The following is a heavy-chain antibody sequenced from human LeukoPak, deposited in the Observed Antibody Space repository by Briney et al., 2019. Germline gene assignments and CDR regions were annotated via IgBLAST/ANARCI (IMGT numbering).Heavy chain of an antibody. V-gene: IGHV3-30*02. CDR3: AKDHPPMVRGVWGYFDY. Sequence: PGGSLRLSCVASGFTFSRYDMHWVRQAPGKGLEWLAFVRFDGRETFYADSVKGRFTVSRDNSKNTLYLQMNSLRAEDTAVYYCAKDHPPMVRGVWGYFDYWGQGTLVTVSS. CDR2: VRFDGRET. CDR1: GFTFSRYD. J-gene: IGHJ4*02. D-gene: IGHD3-10*01.